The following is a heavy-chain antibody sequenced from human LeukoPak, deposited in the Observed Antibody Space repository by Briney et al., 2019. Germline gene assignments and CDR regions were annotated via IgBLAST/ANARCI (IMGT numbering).Heavy chain of an antibody. Sequence: GGSLRLSCAASGFNFSNHWMHWVRQTPGKGLVWVSRIISDGSSTSYADSVKGRFTISRDNAKSTLYLQMNSLRAEDTAVYYCARDGPLPDYWGQGTLVTVSS. V-gene: IGHV3-74*01. CDR3: ARDGPLPDY. J-gene: IGHJ4*02. CDR1: GFNFSNHW. CDR2: IISDGSST.